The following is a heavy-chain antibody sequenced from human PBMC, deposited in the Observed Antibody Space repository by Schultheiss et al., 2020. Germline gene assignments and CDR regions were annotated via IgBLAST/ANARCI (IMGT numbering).Heavy chain of an antibody. CDR3: ARDVRFWSGYQQFDY. D-gene: IGHD3-3*01. V-gene: IGHV3-9*01. CDR1: GFTFGDYA. Sequence: GGSLRLSCTASGFTFGDYAMHWVRQAPGKGLEWVSGISWNSGSIGYADSVKGRFTISRDNAKNSLYLQMNSLRAEDTAVYYCARDVRFWSGYQQFDYWGQGTLVTVSS. CDR2: ISWNSGSI. J-gene: IGHJ4*02.